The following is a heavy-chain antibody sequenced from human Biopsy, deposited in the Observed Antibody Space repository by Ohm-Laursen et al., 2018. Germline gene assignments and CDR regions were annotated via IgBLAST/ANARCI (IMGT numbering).Heavy chain of an antibody. V-gene: IGHV4-59*08. CDR2: IYNTGDT. J-gene: IGHJ2*01. Sequence: GILSLTRSVSGGSITSYSWSWIRQPPGKGLEPIGYIYNTGDTTYNPSLQSRVTISLDTSNNQLSLRLRSVTAADAAVYYCARRSAANWYFNLWGRGTLVTVSS. D-gene: IGHD6-25*01. CDR1: GGSITSYS. CDR3: ARRSAANWYFNL.